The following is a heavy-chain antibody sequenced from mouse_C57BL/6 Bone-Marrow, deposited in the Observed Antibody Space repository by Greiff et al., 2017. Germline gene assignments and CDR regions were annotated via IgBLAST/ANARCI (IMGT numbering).Heavy chain of an antibody. CDR2: IDPSDSYT. CDR3: RSEGSFAY. V-gene: IGHV1-69*01. D-gene: IGHD1-3*01. CDR1: GYTFTSYW. Sequence: QVQLQQPGAELVMPGASVKLSCKASGYTFTSYWMHWVKQRPGQGLEWIGEIDPSDSYTNYNQKFKGKSTLTVDKSSSTAYMQLRSLTSEDSWVDYCRSEGSFAYWGQGTLVTVSA. J-gene: IGHJ3*01.